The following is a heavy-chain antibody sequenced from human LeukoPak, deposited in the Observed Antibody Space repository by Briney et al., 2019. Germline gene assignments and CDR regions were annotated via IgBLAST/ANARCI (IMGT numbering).Heavy chain of an antibody. V-gene: IGHV1-3*01. CDR3: ARGQEWYYYDSSGPDY. CDR2: INAGNGNT. J-gene: IGHJ4*02. D-gene: IGHD3-22*01. CDR1: GYTFTSYA. Sequence: ASVKVSCKASGYTFTSYAMHWVRQAPGQRLEWMGWINAGNGNTKYSQEFQGRVTITRDTSISTAYMELSRLRSDDTAVYYCARGQEWYYYDSSGPDYWGQGTLVTVSS.